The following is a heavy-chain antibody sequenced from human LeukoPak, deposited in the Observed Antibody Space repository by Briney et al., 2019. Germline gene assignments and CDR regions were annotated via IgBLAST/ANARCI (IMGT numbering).Heavy chain of an antibody. J-gene: IGHJ4*02. V-gene: IGHV6-1*01. CDR1: GDSVSSNSAA. Sequence: SQTLSLTCAISGDSVSSNSAAWNWIRQSPSRGLEWLGRTYYRSKWYNDYAASVKSRITINPDTSKNLFSLQLNSVTAEDTAVYYCAKARRTNWGLDCWGQGTLVTVSS. CDR2: TYYRSKWYN. CDR3: AKARRTNWGLDC. D-gene: IGHD7-27*01.